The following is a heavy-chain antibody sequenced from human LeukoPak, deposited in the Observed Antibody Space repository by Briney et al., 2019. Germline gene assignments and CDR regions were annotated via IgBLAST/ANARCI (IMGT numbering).Heavy chain of an antibody. V-gene: IGHV4-59*12. D-gene: IGHD6-13*01. J-gene: IGHJ4*02. CDR3: ARGELGIAAAGPSAIDY. CDR1: GGSISSYY. Sequence: PSETLSLTCTVSGGSISSYYWSWIRQPPGKGLEWIGYIYRSGSTYYNPSLKSRVTISVDTSKNQFSLKLSSVTAADTAVYYCARGELGIAAAGPSAIDYWGQGTLVTVSS. CDR2: IYRSGST.